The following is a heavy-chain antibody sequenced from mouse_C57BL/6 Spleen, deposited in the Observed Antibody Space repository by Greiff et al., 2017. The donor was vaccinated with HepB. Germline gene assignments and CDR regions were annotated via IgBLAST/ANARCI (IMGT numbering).Heavy chain of an antibody. V-gene: IGHV1-4*01. CDR2: INPSSGYT. Sequence: VQGVESGAELARPGASVKMSCKASGYTFTSYTMHWVKQRPGQGLEWIGYINPSSGYTKYNQKFKDKATLTADKSSSTAYMQLSSLTSEDSAVYYCARVTTVVEGWYFDVWGTGTTVTVSS. D-gene: IGHD1-1*01. CDR3: ARVTTVVEGWYFDV. CDR1: GYTFTSYT. J-gene: IGHJ1*03.